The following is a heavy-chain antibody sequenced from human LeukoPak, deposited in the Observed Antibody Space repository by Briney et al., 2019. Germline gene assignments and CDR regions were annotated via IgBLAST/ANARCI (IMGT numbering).Heavy chain of an antibody. CDR1: GGSINTPNYY. Sequence: PSETLSLTCTVSGGSINTPNYYWGWLPQTPGKGLEWIGNIFYSGGTYYSPSLTSRVTISLDTSRNQFSLKLNSVTAADTAVYYCARAKRARGNSVSLSWFDPWGQGTRVTVSS. CDR2: IFYSGGT. D-gene: IGHD4-23*01. V-gene: IGHV4-39*07. J-gene: IGHJ5*02. CDR3: ARAKRARGNSVSLSWFDP.